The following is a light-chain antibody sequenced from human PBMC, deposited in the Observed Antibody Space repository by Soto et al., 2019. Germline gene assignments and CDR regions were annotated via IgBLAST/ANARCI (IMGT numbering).Light chain of an antibody. CDR1: QSVTNNY. CDR3: QQYDRSPFT. CDR2: AAS. Sequence: EIMLTQSPATLSLSPGDTATLSCGASQSVTNNYLAWYQQKPGLAPRLLMYAASTRATGIPDRFRGSGSGTDFTLTISSLEAEDFAVYYCQQYDRSPFTFGPGTKVDIK. V-gene: IGKV3D-20*01. J-gene: IGKJ3*01.